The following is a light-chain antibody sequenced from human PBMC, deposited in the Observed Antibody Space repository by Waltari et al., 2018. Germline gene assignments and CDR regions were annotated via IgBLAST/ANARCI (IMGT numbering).Light chain of an antibody. CDR1: TSNIGSNT. CDR2: SSK. V-gene: IGLV1-44*01. CDR3: AAWDDSLNAPV. J-gene: IGLJ2*01. Sequence: QSVLTQPPSASGTPGQRVTISCSGSTSNIGSNTVNWYQQLPGTAPKLLIYSSKQRPSGVPDRFSGSKSGTSGTLAISGLLSEDEADYCCAAWDDSLNAPVFGGGTKLTVL.